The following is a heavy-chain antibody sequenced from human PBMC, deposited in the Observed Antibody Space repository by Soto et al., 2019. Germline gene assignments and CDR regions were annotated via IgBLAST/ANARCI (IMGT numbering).Heavy chain of an antibody. V-gene: IGHV1-2*02. CDR3: AKSLDVVVPAGLAY. Sequence: GASVKVCCKASGYTFTGYYMHWVRQAPGQGLEWMGWINPNSGGTNYAQKFQGRVTMTRDTSISTAYMELSRLRSDDTAVYYCAKSLDVVVPAGLAYWGQGTLVTVSS. CDR1: GYTFTGYY. D-gene: IGHD2-2*01. CDR2: INPNSGGT. J-gene: IGHJ4*01.